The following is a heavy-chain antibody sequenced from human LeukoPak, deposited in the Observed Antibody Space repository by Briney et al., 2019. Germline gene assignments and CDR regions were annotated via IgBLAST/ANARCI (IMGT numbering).Heavy chain of an antibody. CDR3: ARQASRGLRLYDFDY. Sequence: PSETLPLTCAVYGGSFSGYYWSWIRQPPGKGLEWIGEINHSGSTNYNPSLKSRVTISVDTSKNQFSLKLSSVTAADTAVYYCARQASRGLRLYDFDYWGQGTLVTVSS. D-gene: IGHD3-16*01. CDR2: INHSGST. CDR1: GGSFSGYY. V-gene: IGHV4-34*01. J-gene: IGHJ4*02.